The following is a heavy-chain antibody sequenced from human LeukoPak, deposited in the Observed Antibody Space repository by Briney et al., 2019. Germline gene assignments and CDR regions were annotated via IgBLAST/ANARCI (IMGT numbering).Heavy chain of an antibody. V-gene: IGHV4-59*01. CDR2: IYYSGST. Sequence: KPSETLSLTCTVSGGSISSYYWSWIRQPPGKGLEWIGYIYYSGSTNYNPSLKSRATISVDTSKNQFSLKLSSVTAADTAVYYCARARYCSGGSCYGHYYYYYMDVWGKGTTVTVSS. CDR1: GGSISSYY. CDR3: ARARYCSGGSCYGHYYYYYMDV. J-gene: IGHJ6*03. D-gene: IGHD2-15*01.